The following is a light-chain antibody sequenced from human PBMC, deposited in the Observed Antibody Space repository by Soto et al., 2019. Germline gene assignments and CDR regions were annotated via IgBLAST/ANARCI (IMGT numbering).Light chain of an antibody. V-gene: IGKV3-20*01. CDR1: QSVSNNY. Sequence: ELVLTQSPGTLSLSPWQRSTISCRASQSVSNNYLAWYQQKPGQAPRLLIYGASNRATGIPDRFSGSGSGTDFTLTISRLEPEDFAVYYCQQYSSSGTFGQGTKVDIK. J-gene: IGKJ1*01. CDR2: GAS. CDR3: QQYSSSGT.